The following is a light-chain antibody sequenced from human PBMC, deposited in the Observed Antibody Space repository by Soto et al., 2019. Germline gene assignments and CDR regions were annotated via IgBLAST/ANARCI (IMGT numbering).Light chain of an antibody. CDR2: GVS. CDR3: SSYKTSSTVVV. V-gene: IGLV2-14*01. J-gene: IGLJ2*01. Sequence: QSVLTKPASVSGSPGQSITISCTGTSSDIGGYNYVSWYQQYPGKAPKLMIFGVSDRPSGVSNRFSGSKSGTTASLTISGLQAEDEADYYCSSYKTSSTVVVFGGGTKVTVL. CDR1: SSDIGGYNY.